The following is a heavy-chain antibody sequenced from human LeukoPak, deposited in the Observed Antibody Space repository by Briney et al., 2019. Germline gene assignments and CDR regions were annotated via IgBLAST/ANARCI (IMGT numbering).Heavy chain of an antibody. CDR1: GGSISAYS. CDR2: VFYSGNT. V-gene: IGHV4-59*01. CDR3: ARGEFPSRWAFDI. J-gene: IGHJ3*02. Sequence: SETLSLTCTISGGSISAYSWSWIRQPPGKGLEWIGYVFYSGNTNYNPSLKSRVAISVDTSKNQFFLELRSVTSADTAVYYCARGEFPSRWAFDIWGQGTMVTVSS. D-gene: IGHD3-10*01.